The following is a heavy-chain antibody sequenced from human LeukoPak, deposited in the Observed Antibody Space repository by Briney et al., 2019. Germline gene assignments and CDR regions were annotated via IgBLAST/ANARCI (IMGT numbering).Heavy chain of an antibody. CDR1: GFTFSSYW. J-gene: IGHJ4*02. CDR2: IKQDGSEK. V-gene: IGHV3-7*01. CDR3: ARARRIAVDPYFDY. D-gene: IGHD6-19*01. Sequence: GGSLRLSCAASGFTFSSYWMSWVRQAPGKGLEWVANIKQDGSEKYYVDSVKGRFTTSRDNAKNSLYLQMNSLRAEDTAVYCCARARRIAVDPYFDYWGQGTLVTVSS.